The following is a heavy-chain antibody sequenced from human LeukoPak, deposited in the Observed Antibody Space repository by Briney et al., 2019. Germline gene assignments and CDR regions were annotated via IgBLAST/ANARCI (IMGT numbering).Heavy chain of an antibody. CDR1: GFTFSSYT. Sequence: PGGSLRLSCAASGFTFSSYTMNWVRQAPGKGLEWVSSISATSKYIYYAPSVRGRFTISRDNARNSLYLQMSSLRADDTAVYFCARDESSSWIRVLDYYYLDVWGKGTTVTVSS. CDR2: ISATSKYI. J-gene: IGHJ6*03. V-gene: IGHV3-21*01. CDR3: ARDESSSWIRVLDYYYLDV. D-gene: IGHD6-13*01.